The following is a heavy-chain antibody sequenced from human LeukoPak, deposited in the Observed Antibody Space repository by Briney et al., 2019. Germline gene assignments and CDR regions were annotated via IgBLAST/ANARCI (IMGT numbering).Heavy chain of an antibody. Sequence: PSETLSLTCTVSGGSINSYYWTWIRQPPGKGLEWIGYIYYSGDTNYNPSLESRVTMSIDTSRKQFSLKLISVTAADTAVYYCVRERDWDVSGMDVWGRGTTVTVSS. CDR2: IYYSGDT. D-gene: IGHD2-21*02. CDR3: VRERDWDVSGMDV. V-gene: IGHV4-59*12. CDR1: GGSINSYY. J-gene: IGHJ6*02.